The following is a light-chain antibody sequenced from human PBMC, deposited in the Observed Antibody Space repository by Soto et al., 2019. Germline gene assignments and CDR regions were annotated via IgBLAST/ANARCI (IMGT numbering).Light chain of an antibody. CDR3: HQYNNWPLT. Sequence: EIVMTQSPATLSVSPGERATLSCRASQSVSSNLAWYQQKPGQAPRLLIYGASTRATGIPARFSGSGSGTDCTLTISSLQSEDFEVYYCHQYNNWPLTFGGVTKVEIK. J-gene: IGKJ4*01. CDR1: QSVSSN. CDR2: GAS. V-gene: IGKV3-15*01.